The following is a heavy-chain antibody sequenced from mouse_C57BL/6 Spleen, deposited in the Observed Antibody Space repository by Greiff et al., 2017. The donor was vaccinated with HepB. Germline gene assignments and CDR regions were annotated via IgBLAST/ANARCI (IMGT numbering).Heavy chain of an antibody. J-gene: IGHJ1*03. CDR2: INPNNGGT. Sequence: EVKLVESGPELVKPGASVKIPCKASGYTFTDYNMDWVKQSHGKSLEWIGDINPNNGGTIYNQKFKGKATLTVDKSSSTAYMELRSLTSEDTAVYYCARRGRTRLWYFDVWGTGTTVTVSS. V-gene: IGHV1-18*01. CDR1: GYTFTDYN. CDR3: ARRGRTRLWYFDV.